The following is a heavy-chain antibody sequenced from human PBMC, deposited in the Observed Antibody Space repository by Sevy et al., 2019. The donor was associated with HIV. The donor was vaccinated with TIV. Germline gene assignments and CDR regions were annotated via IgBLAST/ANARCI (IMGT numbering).Heavy chain of an antibody. V-gene: IGHV4-59*08. D-gene: IGHD1-26*01. CDR1: DGSITSLY. CDR2: IYYNGHI. Sequence: SETLSLTCTVSDGSITSLYWNWIRQPPGKGLEWIANIYYNGHIHYNPPLKSRVTLSLDTSKNQFSLRLSSVTAADTAMYYCAGENAWGRGYSWGQGTLVTVSS. CDR3: AGENAWGRGYS. J-gene: IGHJ4*02.